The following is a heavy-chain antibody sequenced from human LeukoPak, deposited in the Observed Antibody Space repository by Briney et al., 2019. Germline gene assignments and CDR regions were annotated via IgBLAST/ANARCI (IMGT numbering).Heavy chain of an antibody. CDR3: ARGLLGYYDFWSGHNWFDP. CDR1: GYTFTSYA. CDR2: INAGNGNT. V-gene: IGHV1-3*01. J-gene: IGHJ5*02. D-gene: IGHD3-3*01. Sequence: AASVKVSCKASGYTFTSYAMHWVRQAPGQRLEWMGWINAGNGNTKYSQKFQGRVTITRDTSVSTAYMELSSLRSEDTAVYYCARGLLGYYDFWSGHNWFDPWGQGTLVTVSS.